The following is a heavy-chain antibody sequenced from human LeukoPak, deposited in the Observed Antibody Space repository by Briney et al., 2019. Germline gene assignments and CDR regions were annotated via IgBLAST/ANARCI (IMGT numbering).Heavy chain of an antibody. CDR1: GYTFTSYG. V-gene: IGHV1-18*04. J-gene: IGHJ5*02. CDR3: ARVPAAINVWFDP. D-gene: IGHD2-2*02. CDR2: ISAYNGNT. Sequence: ASVKVSCKASGYTFTSYGISWVRQAPGQGLEGMGWISAYNGNTNYAQKLQGRVTMTTDTSTSTAYMELSSLRSEDTAVYYCARVPAAINVWFDPWGQGTLVTVSS.